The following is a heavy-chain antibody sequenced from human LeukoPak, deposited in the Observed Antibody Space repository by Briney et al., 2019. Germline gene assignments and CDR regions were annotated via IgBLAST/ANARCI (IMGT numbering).Heavy chain of an antibody. CDR1: GGSISSGDYS. J-gene: IGHJ4*02. D-gene: IGHD2-2*01. CDR2: IYYSGST. V-gene: IGHV4-30-4*01. CDR3: ARDSGYCSSTSCSRAFDY. Sequence: SQTLSLTCTVSGGSISSGDYSWSWIRQPPGKGLEWIGYIYYSGSTYYNPSLKSRVTISVDTSKNQFSLKLSSVTAADTAVYYCARDSGYCSSTSCSRAFDYWGQGTLVTVSS.